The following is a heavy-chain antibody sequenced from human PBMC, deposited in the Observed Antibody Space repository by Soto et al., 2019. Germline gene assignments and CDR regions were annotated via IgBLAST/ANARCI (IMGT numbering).Heavy chain of an antibody. J-gene: IGHJ4*02. V-gene: IGHV3-30-3*01. Sequence: SLRLSCAASGFTFSSYAMHWVRQAPGKGLEWVAVISYDGSNKYYADSVKGRFTISRDNSKNTLYLQMNSLRAEDTAVYYCARDLSRGSGWYDYWGQGTLVTVSS. CDR2: ISYDGSNK. CDR1: GFTFSSYA. CDR3: ARDLSRGSGWYDY. D-gene: IGHD6-19*01.